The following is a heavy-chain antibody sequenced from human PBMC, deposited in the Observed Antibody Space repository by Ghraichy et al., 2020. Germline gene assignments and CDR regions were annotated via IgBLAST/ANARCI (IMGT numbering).Heavy chain of an antibody. Sequence: LSLTCAASGFTFSTYAMSWVRQAPGKGLEWVSGISRSGHASYSADSVKGRFTVSRDNSWNTLYLQMNSLRVEDTALYYCARDTSWLTYFDLWGRGTLVTVSS. J-gene: IGHJ2*01. V-gene: IGHV3-23*01. D-gene: IGHD6-19*01. CDR3: ARDTSWLTYFDL. CDR1: GFTFSTYA. CDR2: ISRSGHAS.